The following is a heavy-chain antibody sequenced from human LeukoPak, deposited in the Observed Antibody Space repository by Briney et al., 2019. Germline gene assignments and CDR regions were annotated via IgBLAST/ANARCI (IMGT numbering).Heavy chain of an antibody. CDR3: ASGASSGWYYFDY. CDR1: GFTFSSYG. D-gene: IGHD6-19*01. V-gene: IGHV3-30*03. Sequence: GGSLRLSCAASGFTFSSYGMHWVRQAPGKGLEGLAVISSDGSNQDYGDSVKGRLTISRDNSKNTLYLQMNSLRPDDTAVYYCASGASSGWYYFDYWGQGTLVTVSS. J-gene: IGHJ4*02. CDR2: ISSDGSNQ.